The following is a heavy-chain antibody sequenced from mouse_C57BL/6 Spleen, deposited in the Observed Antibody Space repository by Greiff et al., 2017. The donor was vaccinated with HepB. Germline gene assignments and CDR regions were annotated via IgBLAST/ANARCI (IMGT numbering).Heavy chain of an antibody. CDR1: GYTFTDYN. CDR2: INPNNGGT. CDR3: AREGRPYYYAMDY. Sequence: VQLQQSGPELVKPGASVKMSCKASGYTFTDYNMHWVKQSHGKSLEWIGYINPNNGGTSYNQKFKGKATLTVNKSSSTAYMELRSLTSEDSAVYYFAREGRPYYYAMDYWGQGTSVTVSS. J-gene: IGHJ4*01. V-gene: IGHV1-22*01.